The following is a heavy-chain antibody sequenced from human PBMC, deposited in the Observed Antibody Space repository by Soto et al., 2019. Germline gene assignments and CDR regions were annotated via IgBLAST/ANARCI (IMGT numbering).Heavy chain of an antibody. V-gene: IGHV4-30-4*01. CDR3: ASGRSYYGSGSYDQGFGY. J-gene: IGHJ4*02. D-gene: IGHD3-10*01. Sequence: SETLSLTCTVSGGSIGSGDYYWSWIRQPPGKGLEWIGYIYYRGSTYYNPSPKSRVTISVDKSKNQFSLKLSSVTAADTAVYYCASGRSYYGSGSYDQGFGYWGQGTLVTVSS. CDR1: GGSIGSGDYY. CDR2: IYYRGST.